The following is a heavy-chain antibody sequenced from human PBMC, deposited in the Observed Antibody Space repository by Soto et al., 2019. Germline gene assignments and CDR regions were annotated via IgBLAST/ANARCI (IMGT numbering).Heavy chain of an antibody. D-gene: IGHD6-13*01. J-gene: IGHJ6*02. CDR2: IYYSGST. CDR1: GGSISSSSYY. V-gene: IGHV4-39*01. Sequence: SETLSLTCTVSGGSISSSSYYWGWIRQPPGKGLEWIGSIYYSGSTYYNPSLKSRVTISVDTSKNQFSLKLSSVTAADTAVYYCEGGSSSWYSYYYYYYGMDVWGQGTTVTVSS. CDR3: EGGSSSWYSYYYYYYGMDV.